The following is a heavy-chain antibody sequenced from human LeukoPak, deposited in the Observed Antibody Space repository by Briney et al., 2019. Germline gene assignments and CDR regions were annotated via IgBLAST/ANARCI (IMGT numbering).Heavy chain of an antibody. Sequence: PGGSLRLSCAASGFTFSSYAMSWVRQAPGKGLEWVSAISGSGGSTYYADSVKGRFTISRDNSKNTLYLQMNSLRAEDTAVYYCAKGGVVVVAATRAGAFDIWGQGTMVTVST. V-gene: IGHV3-23*01. D-gene: IGHD2-15*01. CDR1: GFTFSSYA. CDR3: AKGGVVVVAATRAGAFDI. CDR2: ISGSGGST. J-gene: IGHJ3*02.